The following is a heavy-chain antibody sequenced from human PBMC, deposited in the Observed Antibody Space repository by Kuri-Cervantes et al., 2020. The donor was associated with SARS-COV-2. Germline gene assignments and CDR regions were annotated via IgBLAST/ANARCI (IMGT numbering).Heavy chain of an antibody. CDR1: GGTFSSYG. V-gene: IGHV1-69*10. D-gene: IGHD2-2*01. Sequence: SVKVSCKASGGTFSSYGINWVRQAPGQGLEWMGGIIPILGIANYAQKFQGRVTITADKSTSTAYVELSSLRSEDTAVYYCATASAVVVPTNWFDPWGQGTLVTVSS. CDR3: ATASAVVVPTNWFDP. CDR2: IIPILGIA. J-gene: IGHJ5*02.